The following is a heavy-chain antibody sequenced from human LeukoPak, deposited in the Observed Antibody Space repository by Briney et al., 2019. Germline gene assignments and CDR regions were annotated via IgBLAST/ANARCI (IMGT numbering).Heavy chain of an antibody. V-gene: IGHV4-34*01. CDR2: INHSGST. CDR3: AREDYDILTGYSEDP. J-gene: IGHJ5*02. CDR1: GGSFSGYY. D-gene: IGHD3-9*01. Sequence: SETLSLTCAGYGGSFSGYYWSWIRQPPGKGLEWIGEINHSGSTNYNPSLKSRVTISVDTSKNQFSLKLSSVTAADTAVYYCAREDYDILTGYSEDPWGQGTLVTVSS.